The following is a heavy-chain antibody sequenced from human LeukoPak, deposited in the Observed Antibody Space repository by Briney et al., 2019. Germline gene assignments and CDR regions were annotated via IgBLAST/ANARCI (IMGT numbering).Heavy chain of an antibody. CDR2: IWADGAP. D-gene: IGHD3-22*01. J-gene: IGHJ4*02. CDR1: GGSISSGNYY. CDR3: ARGRDSRGYQFMGFDS. V-gene: IGHV4-61*02. Sequence: SETLSLTCTVSGGSISSGNYYWNWIRQPAGKGLEWIGRIWADGAPTYRPSLKSRVTISVDTSKTQFSLRLSSVTAADTAVYYCARGRDSRGYQFMGFDSWGQGTLVTVSS.